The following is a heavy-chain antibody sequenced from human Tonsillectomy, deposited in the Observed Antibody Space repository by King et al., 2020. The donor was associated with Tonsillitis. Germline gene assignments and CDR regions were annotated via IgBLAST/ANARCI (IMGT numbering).Heavy chain of an antibody. V-gene: IGHV4-39*01. CDR1: GGSISSTSFY. CDR3: ARHRLLNWFDR. D-gene: IGHD2/OR15-2a*01. Sequence: QLQESGPGLVKPSETLSLTCTVSGGSISSTSFYWGWIRQPPGKGLEWIGSILYMGSTYYDPSLNSRVTISVDTSKNPLSLKLSFVTAADTAVYYCARHRLLNWFDRWGKGTLVTVSS. J-gene: IGHJ5*02. CDR2: ILYMGST.